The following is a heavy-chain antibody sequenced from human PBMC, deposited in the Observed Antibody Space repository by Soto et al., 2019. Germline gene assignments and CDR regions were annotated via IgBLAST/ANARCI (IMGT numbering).Heavy chain of an antibody. V-gene: IGHV3-21*01. Sequence: GGSLRLSCAASGFTFSSYSMNWVRQNPGKGLEWVSSISSSSSYIYYADSVKGRFTISRDNSKNTLYLQMNSLRAEDTAVYYCARDSRIAAAVPYGMDVWGQGTTVTVSS. CDR1: GFTFSSYS. D-gene: IGHD6-13*01. CDR3: ARDSRIAAAVPYGMDV. J-gene: IGHJ6*02. CDR2: ISSSSSYI.